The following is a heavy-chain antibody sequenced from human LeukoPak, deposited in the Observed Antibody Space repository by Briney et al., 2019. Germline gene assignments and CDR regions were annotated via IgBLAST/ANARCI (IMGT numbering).Heavy chain of an antibody. CDR2: ISYDGSNK. CDR3: ARAGATMVRTHLDNWFDP. Sequence: GGSLRLSCAASGFTFSSYGMHWVRQAPGKGLEWVAVISYDGSNKYYADSVKGRFTISRDNAKNSLYLQMNSLRAEDTAVYYCARAGATMVRTHLDNWFDPWGQGTLVTVSS. D-gene: IGHD3-10*01. V-gene: IGHV3-30*03. CDR1: GFTFSSYG. J-gene: IGHJ5*02.